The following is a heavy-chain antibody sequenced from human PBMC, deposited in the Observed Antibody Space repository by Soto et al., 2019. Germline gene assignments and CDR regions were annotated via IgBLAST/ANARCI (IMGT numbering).Heavy chain of an antibody. CDR2: IKSKTDGGTT. J-gene: IGHJ3*02. D-gene: IGHD3-22*01. Sequence: GGSLRLSCAASGFTFTNAYMNWVRQAPGKGLEWVGRIKSKTDGGTTDYAAPVKGRFTISRDDSKNTLYLQMNSLKTEDTAVYYCTIDHLYYYDSSGPEAFDIWGQGTMVTVSS. CDR1: GFTFTNAY. V-gene: IGHV3-15*07. CDR3: TIDHLYYYDSSGPEAFDI.